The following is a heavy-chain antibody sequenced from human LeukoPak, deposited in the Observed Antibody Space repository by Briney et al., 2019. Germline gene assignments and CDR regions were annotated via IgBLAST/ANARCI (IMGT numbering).Heavy chain of an antibody. CDR1: GYSFTGYY. J-gene: IGHJ4*02. CDR2: INPNSGGT. D-gene: IGHD6-13*01. V-gene: IGHV1-2*06. Sequence: ASVKVSCKTSGYSFTGYYMHWVRQAPGQGLEWMGRINPNSGGTNYAQKFQGRVTMTRDTSISTAYMELSRLRSDDTAVYYCARAAAGTKFDYWGQGTLVTVSS. CDR3: ARAAAGTKFDY.